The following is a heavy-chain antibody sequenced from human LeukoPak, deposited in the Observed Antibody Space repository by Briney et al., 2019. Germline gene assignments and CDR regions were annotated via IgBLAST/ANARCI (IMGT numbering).Heavy chain of an antibody. J-gene: IGHJ4*02. Sequence: GGSLRLSCAASGFTFDDYAMHWVRHAPGKGLEWVSLISWDGGSTYYADSVKGRFTISRDNSKNSLYLQMNSLRAEDTALCYCAKGPGRWEGRYCSGGSCLYYFDYWGQGTLVTVSS. CDR3: AKGPGRWEGRYCSGGSCLYYFDY. D-gene: IGHD2-15*01. CDR2: ISWDGGST. V-gene: IGHV3-43D*03. CDR1: GFTFDDYA.